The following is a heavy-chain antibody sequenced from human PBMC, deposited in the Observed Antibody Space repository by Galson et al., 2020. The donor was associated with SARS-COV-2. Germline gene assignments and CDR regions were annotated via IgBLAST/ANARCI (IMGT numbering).Heavy chain of an antibody. CDR1: GGTFSSYA. J-gene: IGHJ2*01. CDR3: ARGGWRLTPLGYWYFDL. Sequence: KISCKASGGTFSSYAISWVRQAPGQGLEWMGGIIPIFGTANYAQKFQGRVTITADESTSTAYMELSSLRSEDTAMYYCARGGWRLTPLGYWYFDLWGRGTLVTVSS. V-gene: IGHV1-69*01. CDR2: IIPIFGTA. D-gene: IGHD3-3*01.